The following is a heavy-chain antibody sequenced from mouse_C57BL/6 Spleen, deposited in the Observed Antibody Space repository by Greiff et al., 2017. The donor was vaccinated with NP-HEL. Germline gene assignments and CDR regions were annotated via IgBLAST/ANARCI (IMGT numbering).Heavy chain of an antibody. Sequence: QVHVKQPGAELVKPGASVKLSCKASGYTFTSYWMHWVKQRPGQGLEWIGMIHPNSGSTNYNEKFKSKATLTVDKSTSTAYMQLSSLTSEDSAVYYCARGDFDYWGQGTTLTVSS. CDR1: GYTFTSYW. V-gene: IGHV1-64*01. CDR3: ARGDFDY. J-gene: IGHJ2*01. CDR2: IHPNSGST.